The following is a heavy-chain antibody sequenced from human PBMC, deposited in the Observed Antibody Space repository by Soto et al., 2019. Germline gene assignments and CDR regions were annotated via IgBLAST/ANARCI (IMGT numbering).Heavy chain of an antibody. CDR3: ARATSPDL. V-gene: IGHV4-34*02. CDR1: GGCFSGYS. J-gene: IGHJ5*02. CDR2: IYDGGNT. Sequence: QVQLQQWGAGLLKPSDTLSLTCVVYGGCFSGYSWNWIRQSPGKGLEWIGDIYDGGNTNYNPSLKTRVTISIDVSKNQFSLKLTSVTAADTAMYYCARATSPDLWGQGTLVAVSS.